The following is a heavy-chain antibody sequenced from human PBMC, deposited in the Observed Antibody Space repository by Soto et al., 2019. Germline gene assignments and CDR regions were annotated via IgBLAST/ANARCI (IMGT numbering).Heavy chain of an antibody. CDR2: INHGGSA. CDR1: GGSLSGYY. CDR3: ARGLKQQLVRPYYYYYMDV. D-gene: IGHD6-13*01. Sequence: SETLSLNCAVYGGSLSGYYWSWIRQPPGKGLEWIGEINHGGSANYNPSLKSRVTISVDTSKNQFSLKLSSVTAADTAVYYCARGLKQQLVRPYYYYYMDVWGKGTTVTVSS. V-gene: IGHV4-34*01. J-gene: IGHJ6*03.